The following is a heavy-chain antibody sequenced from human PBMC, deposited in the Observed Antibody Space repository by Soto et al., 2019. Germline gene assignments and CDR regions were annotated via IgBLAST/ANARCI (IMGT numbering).Heavy chain of an antibody. CDR2: INGDGSST. J-gene: IGHJ3*02. V-gene: IGHV3-74*01. Sequence: GGSLRLSCAASGFIFSSYWMHWVRQAPGKGLVWVSRINGDGSSTSYADSVQGRFTISRDNAKNTLYLQMNSLRAEGTAVYYCARDLSGGVIALDAFDIWGQGRMVSVSS. CDR1: GFIFSSYW. D-gene: IGHD3-16*02. CDR3: ARDLSGGVIALDAFDI.